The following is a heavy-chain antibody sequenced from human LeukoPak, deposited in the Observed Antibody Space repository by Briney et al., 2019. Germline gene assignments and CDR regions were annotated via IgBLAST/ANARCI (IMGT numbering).Heavy chain of an antibody. CDR3: ASTIYSRGYNWFDP. CDR2: IYTSGST. J-gene: IGHJ5*02. D-gene: IGHD1-26*01. Sequence: PSETLSLTCTVSGGSISTYYWSWIRQSAGKGLEWIGRIYTSGSTNYNPSLKSRVTMSVDTSKNQLSLRLSSVTAADTAVYYCASTIYSRGYNWFDPWGQGTLVTVSS. CDR1: GGSISTYY. V-gene: IGHV4-4*07.